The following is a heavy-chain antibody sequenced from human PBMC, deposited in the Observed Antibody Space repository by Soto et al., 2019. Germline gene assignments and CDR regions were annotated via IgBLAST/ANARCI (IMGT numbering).Heavy chain of an antibody. CDR1: GFMFSTYV. J-gene: IGHJ4*02. V-gene: IGHV3-48*02. CDR2: ISRSSSTI. D-gene: IGHD5-12*01. CDR3: AREGYPFDY. Sequence: GGSLRLSCAASGFMFSTYVMNWVRQGPGKGLEWVSYISRSSSTIYYADSVKGRFTISRDNAKNSLYLQMNSLRDEDTAVYYCAREGYPFDYWGQGTLVTVSS.